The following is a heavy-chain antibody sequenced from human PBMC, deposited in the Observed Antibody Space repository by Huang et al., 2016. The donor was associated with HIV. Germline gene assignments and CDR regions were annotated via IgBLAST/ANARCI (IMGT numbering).Heavy chain of an antibody. CDR3: ARHFSYYDSSGYTPWDAFDI. D-gene: IGHD3-22*01. V-gene: IGHV4-39*01. J-gene: IGHJ3*02. Sequence: QLQLQGSGPGLVKPSETLSLTCTVSGGSITSSSYYRGWIRQPPGKGLEWVGSIYESGSTDYNPSLKSRVTVSVDTSKNQFSLKRSSVTAADTAVYYCARHFSYYDSSGYTPWDAFDIWGQGTMVTVSS. CDR2: IYESGST. CDR1: GGSITSSSYY.